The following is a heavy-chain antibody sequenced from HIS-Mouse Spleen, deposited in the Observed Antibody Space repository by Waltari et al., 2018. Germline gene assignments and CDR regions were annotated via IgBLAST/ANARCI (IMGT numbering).Heavy chain of an antibody. Sequence: QLQLQESGPGLVKPSETLSLTCTVSGGSISSSSYYWGWIRQPPGKGLEWIGSIYYSGITCYNPSLKSRVTISVDTSKNQFSLKPSSVTAADTAVYYCAREIPYSSSWYDWYFDLWGRGTLVTVSS. CDR2: IYYSGIT. CDR1: GGSISSSSYY. J-gene: IGHJ2*01. V-gene: IGHV4-39*07. D-gene: IGHD6-13*01. CDR3: AREIPYSSSWYDWYFDL.